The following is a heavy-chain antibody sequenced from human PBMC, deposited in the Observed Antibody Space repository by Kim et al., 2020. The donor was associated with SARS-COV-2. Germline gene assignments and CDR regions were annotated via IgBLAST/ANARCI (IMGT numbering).Heavy chain of an antibody. CDR3: ARDLSRSGYYYGSGTPGIGFDP. D-gene: IGHD3-10*01. Sequence: SETLSLTCTVSGGSISSGGYYWSWIRQHPGKGLEWIGYIYYSGSTYYNPSLKSRVTISVDTFKNQFSLKLSSVTAADTAVYYCARDLSRSGYYYGSGTPGIGFDPWGQGTLVTVSS. CDR2: IYYSGST. J-gene: IGHJ5*02. V-gene: IGHV4-31*03. CDR1: GGSISSGGYY.